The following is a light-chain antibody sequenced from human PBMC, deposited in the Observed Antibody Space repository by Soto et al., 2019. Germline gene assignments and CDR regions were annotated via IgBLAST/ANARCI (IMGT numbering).Light chain of an antibody. CDR1: SSDVGGYNF. J-gene: IGLJ1*01. V-gene: IGLV2-14*03. Sequence: QSALTQPASVSGSPGQSITISCTGTSSDVGGYNFVSWYQQHPGKVPKLMIFDVNRRPSGVSDRFSGSKSGNTASLTISGLQPEAEGDYYCCSYTSSSTHVFGSGTKLTVL. CDR3: CSYTSSSTHV. CDR2: DVN.